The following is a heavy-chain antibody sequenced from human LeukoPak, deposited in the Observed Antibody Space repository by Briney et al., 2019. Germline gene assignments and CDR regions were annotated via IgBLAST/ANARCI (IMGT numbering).Heavy chain of an antibody. CDR3: ARVTDFWSGWNAFDI. CDR2: IYTSGIT. J-gene: IGHJ3*02. V-gene: IGHV4-61*02. Sequence: PSETLSLTCTVSGGSVSSGSYYWSWIRQPAGKGLEWIGRIYTSGITNYNPSLKSRVTISVDTSENQFSLKLSSVTAADTAVYYCARVTDFWSGWNAFDIWGQGTMVTVSS. CDR1: GGSVSSGSYY. D-gene: IGHD3-3*01.